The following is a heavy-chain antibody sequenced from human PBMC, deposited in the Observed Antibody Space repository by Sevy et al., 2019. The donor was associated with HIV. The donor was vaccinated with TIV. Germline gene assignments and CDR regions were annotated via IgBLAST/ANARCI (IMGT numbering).Heavy chain of an antibody. Sequence: GGSLRLSCAASGFTFSSYAMSWVRQAPGKGLEWVSAISGSGGSTYYADSVKGRFTISRDNSKNTLYLRMNSLRAEDTAVYYCATELGTYYYDSSGYYSDYWGQGTLVTVSS. CDR2: ISGSGGST. D-gene: IGHD3-22*01. CDR3: ATELGTYYYDSSGYYSDY. J-gene: IGHJ4*02. CDR1: GFTFSSYA. V-gene: IGHV3-23*01.